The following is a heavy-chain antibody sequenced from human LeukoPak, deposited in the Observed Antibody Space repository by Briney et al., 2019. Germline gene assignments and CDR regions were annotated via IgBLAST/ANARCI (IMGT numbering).Heavy chain of an antibody. Sequence: SQTLSLTCTVSGGSICSGGYYWSWFRQPPGEGLEWIGYIYHSGSTYYNPSLKSRVTISIDRSKNQFSLKLSSVTAADTAVYYCARGLRGYGSGPEPIDYWGQGTLVTVSS. V-gene: IGHV4-30-2*01. J-gene: IGHJ4*02. CDR3: ARGLRGYGSGPEPIDY. D-gene: IGHD3-10*01. CDR1: GGSICSGGYY. CDR2: IYHSGST.